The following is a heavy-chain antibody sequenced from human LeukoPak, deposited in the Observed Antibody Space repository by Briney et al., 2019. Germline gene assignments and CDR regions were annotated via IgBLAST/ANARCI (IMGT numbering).Heavy chain of an antibody. V-gene: IGHV1-69*04. CDR3: ARRGYDLLRRGCSYGSFAC. D-gene: IGHD5-18*01. J-gene: IGHJ4*02. Sequence: EASVKVSCKDSGDTFSSYAISWVRQAPGQGLEWMGRIVPILGIANYAQKFQGRVTITADKSTSTAYMELSSLRSEDTAVYYCARRGYDLLRRGCSYGSFACWGQRTLVTVSS. CDR2: IVPILGIA. CDR1: GDTFSSYA.